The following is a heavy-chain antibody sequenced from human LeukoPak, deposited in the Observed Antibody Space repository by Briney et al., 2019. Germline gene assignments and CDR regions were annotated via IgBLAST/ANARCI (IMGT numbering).Heavy chain of an antibody. J-gene: IGHJ4*02. CDR2: IYYNGST. Sequence: PSETPSLTCTVSGGSISGSSYHWGWIRQPPGKGLEWIGSIYYNGSTYYNPSLKSRVTISVDTSKNQFSLKLSSVTAADTAVYYCAREEDKGGYFDYWGQGTLVTVSS. V-gene: IGHV4-39*02. CDR1: GGSISGSSYH. D-gene: IGHD1-26*01. CDR3: AREEDKGGYFDY.